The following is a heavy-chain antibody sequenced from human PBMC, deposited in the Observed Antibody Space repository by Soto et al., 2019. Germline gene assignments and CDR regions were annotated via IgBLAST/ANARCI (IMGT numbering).Heavy chain of an antibody. Sequence: QVVLLQSGAEVKEPGSSLRVSCEVSGSTFNNFALSWVRQAPGHGPERMGGTVVISNTADYSQRFQARVTITADTSTNTLYMELGSLTFEDTAVYYCARAIKRWEVHYYFDYWGQGTLVTVSS. CDR1: GSTFNNFA. CDR3: ARAIKRWEVHYYFDY. CDR2: TVVISNTA. D-gene: IGHD1-26*01. J-gene: IGHJ4*02. V-gene: IGHV1-69*06.